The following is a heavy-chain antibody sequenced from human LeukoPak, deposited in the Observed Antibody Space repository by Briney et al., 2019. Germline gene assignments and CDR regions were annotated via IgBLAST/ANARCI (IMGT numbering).Heavy chain of an antibody. Sequence: GGSLRLSCAASGFTVSSNYMSWVRQAPGKGLEWVSVIYSDGSTYYADSVKGRFTISRDNSKNTLDLQMTGLRAEDTAVYYCAKAPFYFDYWGQGTLVTVSS. V-gene: IGHV3-53*01. CDR3: AKAPFYFDY. CDR2: IYSDGST. J-gene: IGHJ4*02. CDR1: GFTVSSNY. D-gene: IGHD3-16*01.